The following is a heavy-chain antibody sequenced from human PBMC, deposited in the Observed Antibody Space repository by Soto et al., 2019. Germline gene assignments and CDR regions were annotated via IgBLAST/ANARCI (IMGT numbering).Heavy chain of an antibody. CDR1: GGSISSGGYS. D-gene: IGHD6-19*01. V-gene: IGHV4-30-2*01. Sequence: QLQLQESGSGLVKSSQTLSLTCAVSGGSISSGGYSWSWIRQPPGKGLEWIGYIYHSGSTYYNPSLKSRVAMSVDRSKNQFSLKLSSVTAADTAVYYCAREYSSGWHKWFDPWGQGTLVPVSS. J-gene: IGHJ5*02. CDR2: IYHSGST. CDR3: AREYSSGWHKWFDP.